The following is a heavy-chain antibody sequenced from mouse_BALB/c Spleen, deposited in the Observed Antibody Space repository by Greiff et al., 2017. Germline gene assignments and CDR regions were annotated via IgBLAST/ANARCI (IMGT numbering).Heavy chain of an antibody. CDR2: IDTSDSYT. CDR1: GYTFTDYW. V-gene: IGHV1-69*01. D-gene: IGHD2-3*01. CDR3: ARFDGYGGFAY. Sequence: QVQLQQPGAELVMPGASVKMSCKASGYTFTDYWMHWVKQRPGQGLEWIGAIDTSDSYTSYNQKFKGKATLTVDESSSTAYMQLSSLTSEDSAVYYCARFDGYGGFAYWGQGTLVTVSA. J-gene: IGHJ3*01.